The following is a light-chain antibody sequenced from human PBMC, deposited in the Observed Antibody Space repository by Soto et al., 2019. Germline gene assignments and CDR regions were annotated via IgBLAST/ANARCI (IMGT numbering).Light chain of an antibody. CDR2: GNR. CDR1: NSNLGAGYD. CDR3: SSYAGSNNLV. Sequence: QSVLTQPPSVSGAPGQRVTISCTGNNSNLGAGYDVHWYQQLPGAAPKLVIFGNRNRPSGVPERFSGSKSGNTASLTVSGLQGEDEADYYCSSYAGSNNLVFGGGTKLTVL. V-gene: IGLV1-40*01. J-gene: IGLJ2*01.